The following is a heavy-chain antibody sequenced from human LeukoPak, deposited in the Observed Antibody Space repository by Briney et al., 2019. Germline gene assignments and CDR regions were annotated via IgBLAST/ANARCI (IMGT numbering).Heavy chain of an antibody. CDR2: IHYSGNT. V-gene: IGHV4-39*07. CDR1: GGSTSSSNYY. J-gene: IGHJ4*02. Sequence: SETLSLTCTVSGGSTSSSNYYWGWIRQPPGKGLEWIGGIHYSGNTYYNPSLKSRVTISVDTSKNQFSLKLSSVTAADTAVYYCARADGTGTTNFDYWGQGTLVTVSS. CDR3: ARADGTGTTNFDY. D-gene: IGHD1-7*01.